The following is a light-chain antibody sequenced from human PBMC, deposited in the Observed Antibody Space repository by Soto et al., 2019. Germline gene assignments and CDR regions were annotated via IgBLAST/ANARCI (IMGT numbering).Light chain of an antibody. CDR1: NIGTKS. V-gene: IGLV3-21*04. CDR3: QVWDSSTDHPGVV. Sequence: SYELTQSPSVSVAPGETARITCGGNNIGTKSVHWYQQKPGQAPVLVIYYDSDRPSGIPARFSGSNSGSSATLTISRVEAGDEADYFCQVWDSSTDHPGVVFGGGTKLTVL. J-gene: IGLJ3*02. CDR2: YDS.